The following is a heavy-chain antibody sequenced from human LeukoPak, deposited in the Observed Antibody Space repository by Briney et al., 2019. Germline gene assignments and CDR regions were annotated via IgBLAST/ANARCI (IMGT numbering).Heavy chain of an antibody. D-gene: IGHD4-17*01. V-gene: IGHV3-23*01. Sequence: GGSLRLSCAASGFTFSNYAMSWVRQAPGKGLEWVSGISAGGGSTYYADSVKGRFTISRDNSKNTLYLQMNSLRAEDTAVYYCARDDYGETFDYWGQGTLVTVSS. J-gene: IGHJ4*02. CDR3: ARDDYGETFDY. CDR2: ISAGGGST. CDR1: GFTFSNYA.